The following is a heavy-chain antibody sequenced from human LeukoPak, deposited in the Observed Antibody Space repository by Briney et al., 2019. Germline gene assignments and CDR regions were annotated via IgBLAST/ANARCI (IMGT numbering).Heavy chain of an antibody. CDR3: ARGRGSSRYYFDY. D-gene: IGHD1-26*01. Sequence: GGSLRLSCAASGFTFGSYATGWVRQAPGKGLEWVSVVSGSGGNTYYADSVKGRFTISRDNSKNTLYLQLNSLRAEDTALYYCARGRGSSRYYFDYWGRGTLVTVSS. CDR1: GFTFGSYA. V-gene: IGHV3-23*01. J-gene: IGHJ4*02. CDR2: VSGSGGNT.